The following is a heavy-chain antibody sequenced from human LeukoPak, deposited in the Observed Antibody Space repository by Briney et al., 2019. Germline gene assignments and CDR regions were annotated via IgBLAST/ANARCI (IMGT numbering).Heavy chain of an antibody. CDR2: IHYSGST. CDR3: ARHGVGTSGSSHFDY. J-gene: IGHJ4*02. V-gene: IGHV4-59*08. D-gene: IGHD3-22*01. Sequence: SETLSLTRTVSGGPISSYYWSWIRQPPGKGLEWIGYIHYSGSTNYNPSLKSRVTISLDTSKNQFSLKLTSVTAADTAVYYCARHGVGTSGSSHFDYWGQGTLVTVSS. CDR1: GGPISSYY.